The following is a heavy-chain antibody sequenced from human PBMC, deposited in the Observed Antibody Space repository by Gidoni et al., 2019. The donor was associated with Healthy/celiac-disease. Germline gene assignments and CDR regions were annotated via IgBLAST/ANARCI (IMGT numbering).Heavy chain of an antibody. J-gene: IGHJ4*02. Sequence: QVQLVESGGGVVQPGRSLRLPCAASGFTFSTYGMQWVRQTPGKGLEWVALISYDGSKYYYADSVKGRFTISRDNSKNTLYLQMNSLRAEDTAVYYCARGPRVVVAGRPFDYWGQGTLVTVSS. CDR3: ARGPRVVVAGRPFDY. CDR1: GFTFSTYG. CDR2: ISYDGSKY. D-gene: IGHD2-15*01. V-gene: IGHV3-33*08.